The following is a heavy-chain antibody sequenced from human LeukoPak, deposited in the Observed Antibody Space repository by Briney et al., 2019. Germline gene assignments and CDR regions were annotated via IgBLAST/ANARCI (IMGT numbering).Heavy chain of an antibody. J-gene: IGHJ4*02. V-gene: IGHV4-30-4*01. CDR3: ARGLYGSGSYYPM. D-gene: IGHD3-10*01. CDR2: IYYSGST. CDR1: GGSISSGDYY. Sequence: PSETLSLTCTVSGGSISSGDYYWSWIRQPPGKGLEWIGYIYYSGSTYYNPSLKSRVTISVDTSKNQFSLKLSSVTAADTAVYYCARGLYGSGSYYPMWGQGTLVTVSS.